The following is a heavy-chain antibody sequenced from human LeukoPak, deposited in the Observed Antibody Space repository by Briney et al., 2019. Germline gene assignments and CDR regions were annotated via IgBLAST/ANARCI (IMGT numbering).Heavy chain of an antibody. Sequence: SETLSLTCTVSGGSISSSSYYWSWIRQPPGEGLEWIGYIYYSGSTNYNPSLKSRVTISVDTSKNQFSLKLSSVTAADTAVYYCARVVGAKVDPWGQGTLVTVSS. J-gene: IGHJ5*02. D-gene: IGHD1-26*01. CDR1: GGSISSSSYY. CDR2: IYYSGST. CDR3: ARVVGAKVDP. V-gene: IGHV4-61*01.